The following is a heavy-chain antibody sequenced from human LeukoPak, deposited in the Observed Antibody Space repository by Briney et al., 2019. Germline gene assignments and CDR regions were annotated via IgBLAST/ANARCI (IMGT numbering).Heavy chain of an antibody. D-gene: IGHD3-16*02. Sequence: GASVNVSCKASGYTFTSYAMHWVRQARGQRLEWMGWINAGNGNTKYSQEFQGRVTITKDTSASTAYMELSSLRSEDMAVYYCARARSFQTFDYWGQGTLVTVSS. CDR3: ARARSFQTFDY. CDR2: INAGNGNT. CDR1: GYTFTSYA. J-gene: IGHJ4*02. V-gene: IGHV1-3*03.